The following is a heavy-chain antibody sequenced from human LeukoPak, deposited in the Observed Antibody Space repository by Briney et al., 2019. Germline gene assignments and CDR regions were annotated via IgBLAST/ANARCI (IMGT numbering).Heavy chain of an antibody. CDR1: GFTFSGSA. CDR2: IRSKANSYAT. CDR3: TRPSYDSSVSGVVY. V-gene: IGHV3-73*01. J-gene: IGHJ4*02. D-gene: IGHD3-22*01. Sequence: GGSLRLSYATSGFTFSGSAIHWVRQASGKGLEWVGRIRSKANSYATTDVASVRGRFSISRDDSKNTAYLQMNSLKTEDTAVYYCTRPSYDSSVSGVVYWGQGTLVTVSS.